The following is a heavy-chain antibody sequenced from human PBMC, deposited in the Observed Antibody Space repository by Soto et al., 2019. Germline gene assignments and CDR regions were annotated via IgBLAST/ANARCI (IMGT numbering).Heavy chain of an antibody. CDR1: GTSFGGYY. Sequence: SEALSPTRAIHGTSFGGYYRSRVRQFPGKGLEWIGEINHSGSANYNPSLQSRVALSVDASKSQFSLKLTPVTAADTAVYYCARGSGWYIDYYYTMDVWGQGTTVT. CDR3: ARGSGWYIDYYYTMDV. CDR2: INHSGSA. D-gene: IGHD6-19*01. V-gene: IGHV4-34*01. J-gene: IGHJ6*02.